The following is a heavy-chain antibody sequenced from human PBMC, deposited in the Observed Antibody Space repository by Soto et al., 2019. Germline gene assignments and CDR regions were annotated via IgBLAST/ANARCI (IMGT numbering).Heavy chain of an antibody. Sequence: EVQLVESGGGLVQPGRSLRLSCAASGFTCDDYAMHWVRHAPGKGLEWVSGISWNSGSIGYADSVKGRFTISRDNAKNSLYLQMNSLRAEDTALYYCAKDSCSGGSCYLDYWGQGTLVTVSS. CDR2: ISWNSGSI. D-gene: IGHD2-15*01. J-gene: IGHJ4*02. CDR1: GFTCDDYA. V-gene: IGHV3-9*01. CDR3: AKDSCSGGSCYLDY.